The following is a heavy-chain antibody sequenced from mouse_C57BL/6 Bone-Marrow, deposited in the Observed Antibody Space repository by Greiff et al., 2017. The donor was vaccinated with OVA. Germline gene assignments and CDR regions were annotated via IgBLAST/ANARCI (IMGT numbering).Heavy chain of an antibody. V-gene: IGHV1-81*01. CDR3: AREGGYYYGSSDDAY. CDR2: IYPRSGNT. D-gene: IGHD1-1*01. J-gene: IGHJ3*01. Sequence: VQLQQSGAELARPGASVKLSCKASGYTFTSYGISWVKQRTGQGLEWIGEIYPRSGNTYYNEKFKGKATLTADKSSSTAYMELRSLTSEDSAVYFCAREGGYYYGSSDDAYWGQGTLTVSA. CDR1: GYTFTSYG.